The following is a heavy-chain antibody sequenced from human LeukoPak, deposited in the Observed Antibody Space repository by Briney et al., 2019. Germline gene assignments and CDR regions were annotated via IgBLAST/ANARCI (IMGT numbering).Heavy chain of an antibody. V-gene: IGHV4-4*07. CDR1: GGSISSYY. CDR2: IYTSGST. Sequence: SPSETLSLTCTVSGGSISSYYWSWIRQPAGKGLEWIGRIYTSGSTNYNPSLKSRVTMSVDTSKNQFSLKLSSVTAADTAVYYCAGGITIFGVASPRGNWFDPWGQGTLVTVSS. CDR3: AGGITIFGVASPRGNWFDP. J-gene: IGHJ5*02. D-gene: IGHD3-3*01.